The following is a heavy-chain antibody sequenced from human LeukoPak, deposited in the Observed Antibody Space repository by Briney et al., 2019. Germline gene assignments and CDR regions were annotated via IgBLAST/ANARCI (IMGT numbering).Heavy chain of an antibody. CDR1: GYTFTSYG. CDR2: ISAYNGNT. Sequence: ASVKVSCKASGYTFTSYGISWVRQAPGQGLEWMGWISAYNGNTNYAQKLQGRVTMTTDTSMSTAYMDLRSLRSDDTAVYYCARGGDSSGWYVFDYWGQGTLVTVSS. J-gene: IGHJ4*02. CDR3: ARGGDSSGWYVFDY. D-gene: IGHD6-19*01. V-gene: IGHV1-18*01.